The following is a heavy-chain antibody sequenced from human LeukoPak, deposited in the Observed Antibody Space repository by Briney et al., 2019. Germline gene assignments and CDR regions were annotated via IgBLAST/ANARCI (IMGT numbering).Heavy chain of an antibody. CDR2: ISGSGGST. CDR3: AKVGWSGGYSYPYYFDY. D-gene: IGHD5-18*01. Sequence: GGSLRLSCAASGFTFSSYAMSWVRQAPGKGLEWVSAISGSGGSTYYADSVKGRFTISRDNSKNTPYLQMNSLRAEDTAVYYCAKVGWSGGYSYPYYFDYWGQGTLVTVSS. V-gene: IGHV3-23*01. J-gene: IGHJ4*02. CDR1: GFTFSSYA.